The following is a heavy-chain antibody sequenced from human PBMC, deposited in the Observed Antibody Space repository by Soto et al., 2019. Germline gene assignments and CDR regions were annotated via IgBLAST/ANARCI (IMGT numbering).Heavy chain of an antibody. J-gene: IGHJ4*02. CDR1: GFTFDDYA. V-gene: IGHV3-9*01. CDR2: ISWNSGSI. D-gene: IGHD6-19*01. CDR3: AKDSSGWTGKYYFDY. Sequence: EVQLVESGGGLVQPVRSLRLSCAASGFTFDDYAMYWVRQAPGKGLEWVSGISWNSGSIGYAYSVKGRFTISRDNAKNSLYLQMNSLRAEDTALYYCAKDSSGWTGKYYFDYWGQGTLVTVSS.